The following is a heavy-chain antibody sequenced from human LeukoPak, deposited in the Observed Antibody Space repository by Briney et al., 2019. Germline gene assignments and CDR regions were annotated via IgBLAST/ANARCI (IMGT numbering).Heavy chain of an antibody. CDR3: ARDGIAAAGTLVY. CDR2: ISSSSSYI. J-gene: IGHJ4*02. V-gene: IGHV3-21*01. D-gene: IGHD6-13*01. CDR1: GFTFSSHS. Sequence: PGGSLRLSCAASGFTFSSHSMNWVRQAPGKGLEWVSSISSSSSYIYYADSVKGRFTISRDNAKNSLYLQMNSLRAEDTAVYYCARDGIAAAGTLVYWGQGTLVTVSS.